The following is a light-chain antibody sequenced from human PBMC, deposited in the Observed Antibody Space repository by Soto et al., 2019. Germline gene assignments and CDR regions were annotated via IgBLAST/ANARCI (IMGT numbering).Light chain of an antibody. CDR3: GAFVGSATVV. V-gene: IGLV2-8*01. J-gene: IGLJ1*01. CDR1: SICNDGSYY. CDR2: EVS. Sequence: QSVLTQPPSASGSPGQSVTVSCTGASICNDGSYYVSWYQQHPGKAPKLIIYEVSKRPSGVPDRFSGSRSGNTASLTVSGLQADDEGDYYCGAFVGSATVVFGSGTKLTVL.